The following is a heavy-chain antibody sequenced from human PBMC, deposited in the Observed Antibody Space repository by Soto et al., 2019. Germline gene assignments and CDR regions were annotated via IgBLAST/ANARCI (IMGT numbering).Heavy chain of an antibody. V-gene: IGHV3-23*01. CDR3: ANGRFLEWLLPDNWFDP. Sequence: PGGSLRLYCAASGFTFSVYAINWVRQAPGKGLEWVSAISGSGTSTYYADSVRGRFTISRDNSKNTLYLQMNSLRAEDTAVYYCANGRFLEWLLPDNWFDPWGQGTLVTVSS. CDR2: ISGSGTST. CDR1: GFTFSVYA. J-gene: IGHJ5*02. D-gene: IGHD3-3*01.